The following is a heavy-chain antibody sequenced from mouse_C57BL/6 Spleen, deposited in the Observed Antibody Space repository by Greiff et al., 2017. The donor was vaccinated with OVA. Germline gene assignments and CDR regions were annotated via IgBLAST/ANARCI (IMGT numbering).Heavy chain of an antibody. CDR3: AREGFITTVVAPLAMDY. Sequence: QVQLQQPGAELVKPGASVKMSCKASGYTFTSYWITWVKQRPGQGLEWIGDIYPGSGSTNYNEKSKSKATLTVDTSSSTAYMQLSSLTSEDSAVYYCAREGFITTVVAPLAMDYWGQGTSVTVSS. CDR1: GYTFTSYW. D-gene: IGHD1-1*01. J-gene: IGHJ4*01. CDR2: IYPGSGST. V-gene: IGHV1-55*01.